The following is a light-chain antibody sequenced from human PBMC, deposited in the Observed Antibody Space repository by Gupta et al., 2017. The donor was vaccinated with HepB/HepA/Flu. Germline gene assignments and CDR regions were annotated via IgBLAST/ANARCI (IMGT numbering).Light chain of an antibody. CDR3: QQDHTYPWT. V-gene: IGKV1-5*03. CDR1: QSIDTW. Sequence: DIQMTQSPSTLSASVGDRVTITCWASQSIDTWLAWYQLKPGKAPNLLIYKASSLEGGVPSRFSGSGSGTEFTLTISGLQPDDFATYYCQQDHTYPWTFGQGTTVEIK. CDR2: KAS. J-gene: IGKJ1*01.